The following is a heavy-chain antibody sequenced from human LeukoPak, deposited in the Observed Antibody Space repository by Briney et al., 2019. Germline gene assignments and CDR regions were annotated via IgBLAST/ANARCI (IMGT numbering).Heavy chain of an antibody. Sequence: PGRSLRLSCAVSGFTFHSFAMHWVRQAPGKGLEWVSAISGSGRGTYYADSVKGRFTISRDNSKNSLYLQMNSLRAEDTAKYYCAKEGGSVVGGTIPFDYWGQGTLVTVSS. CDR1: GFTFHSFA. V-gene: IGHV3-23*01. CDR2: ISGSGRGT. CDR3: AKEGGSVVGGTIPFDY. D-gene: IGHD1-26*01. J-gene: IGHJ4*02.